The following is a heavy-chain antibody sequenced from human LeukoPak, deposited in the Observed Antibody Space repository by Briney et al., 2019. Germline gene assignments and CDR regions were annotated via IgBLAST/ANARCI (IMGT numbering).Heavy chain of an antibody. CDR1: GFTFSTFA. Sequence: PGGSLRLSCAASGFTFSTFAMIWFRQPPGKGLEWVLSIFPSGREIHYADSVRGRFTISRDNSKSTLSLQMNSLRAEDTAIYYCATYRQVLLPFESWGQGTLVTVSS. D-gene: IGHD2-8*02. CDR3: ATYRQVLLPFES. J-gene: IGHJ4*02. CDR2: IFPSGREI. V-gene: IGHV3-23*01.